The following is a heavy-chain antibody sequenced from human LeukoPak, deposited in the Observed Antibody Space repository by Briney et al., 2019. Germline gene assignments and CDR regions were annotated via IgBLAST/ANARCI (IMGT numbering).Heavy chain of an antibody. J-gene: IGHJ3*02. D-gene: IGHD1-20*01. Sequence: ASVKVSCKASGYTFTSYYMHWVRQAPGQGLEWMGIINPSGGSTSYAQKFQGRVTMTRDMSTSTVYMELSSLRSEDTAVYYCARDQVPYNWNDVYAFDIWGQGTMVTVSS. CDR1: GYTFTSYY. V-gene: IGHV1-46*01. CDR3: ARDQVPYNWNDVYAFDI. CDR2: INPSGGST.